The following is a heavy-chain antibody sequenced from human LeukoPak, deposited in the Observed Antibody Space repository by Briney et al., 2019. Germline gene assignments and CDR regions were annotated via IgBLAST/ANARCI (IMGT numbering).Heavy chain of an antibody. CDR3: ARDFSSSSTAYLQH. Sequence: GGSLRLSCAASGFTFSDYYMSWIRQAPGKGLEWVSYISSSGSTIYYADSVKGRFTISRDDAKNSLYLQMNSLRAEDTAMYYCARDFSSSSTAYLQHWGQGTLVTVSS. CDR1: GFTFSDYY. V-gene: IGHV3-11*04. J-gene: IGHJ1*01. CDR2: ISSSGSTI. D-gene: IGHD6-6*01.